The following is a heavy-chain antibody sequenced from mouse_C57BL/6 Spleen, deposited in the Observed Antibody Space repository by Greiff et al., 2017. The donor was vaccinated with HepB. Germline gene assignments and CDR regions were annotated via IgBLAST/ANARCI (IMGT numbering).Heavy chain of an antibody. Sequence: VQRVESGPELVKPGASVKISCKASGYAFSSSWMNWVKQRPGKGLEWIGRIYPGDGDTNYNGKFKGKATLTADKSSSTAYMQLSSLTSEDSAVYFCANYYGSSYGFAYWGQGTLVTVSA. D-gene: IGHD1-1*01. V-gene: IGHV1-82*01. CDR1: GYAFSSSW. CDR2: IYPGDGDT. J-gene: IGHJ3*01. CDR3: ANYYGSSYGFAY.